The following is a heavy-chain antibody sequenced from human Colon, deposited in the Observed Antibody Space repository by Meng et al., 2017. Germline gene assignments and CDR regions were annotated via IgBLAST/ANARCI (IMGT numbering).Heavy chain of an antibody. J-gene: IGHJ4*02. CDR1: GISISSATY. CDR2: SYHSGST. V-gene: IGHV4-4*02. CDR3: ASSSGWWRLDS. D-gene: IGHD6-19*01. Sequence: QVQLQEARPGLVMPSGTLSLTCAVSGISISSATYWGWVRQPPGKGLEWIGESYHSGSTNYNPSLKSRVTISVDKSKNQFSLILTSVTAADTAVYYCASSSGWWRLDSWGQGTLVTVSS.